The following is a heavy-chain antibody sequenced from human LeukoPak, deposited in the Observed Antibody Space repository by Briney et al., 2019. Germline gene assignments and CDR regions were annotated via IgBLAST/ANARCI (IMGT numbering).Heavy chain of an antibody. Sequence: GGSLRLSCAPSAFTFSDYSMNWVRQAPGKGLEWVSYISGRSSTIYYADSVKGRFTISRDNAKSSMYLQMNSMRAEDTAVYYCARDRLKSGSYYFDYWGQGTLVTVSS. CDR1: AFTFSDYS. J-gene: IGHJ4*02. D-gene: IGHD1-26*01. CDR3: ARDRLKSGSYYFDY. V-gene: IGHV3-48*01. CDR2: ISGRSSTI.